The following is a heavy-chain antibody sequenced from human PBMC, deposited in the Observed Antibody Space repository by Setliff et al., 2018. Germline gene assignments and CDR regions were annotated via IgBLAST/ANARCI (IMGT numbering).Heavy chain of an antibody. D-gene: IGHD2-2*01. Sequence: GGSLRLSCATSGCTFSTSAMHWLRQSPDNRLEWLAYIHYGGGHIQYADSVKGRFTVSRDNAMDTLFLQMNGLTTDDTAKYFCAKDRWGYADPWGQGTLVTVSS. J-gene: IGHJ5*02. CDR1: GCTFSTSA. V-gene: IGHV3-30*02. CDR2: IHYGGGHI. CDR3: AKDRWGYADP.